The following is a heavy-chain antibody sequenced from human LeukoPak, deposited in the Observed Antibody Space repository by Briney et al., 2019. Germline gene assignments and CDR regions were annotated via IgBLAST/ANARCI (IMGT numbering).Heavy chain of an antibody. Sequence: TGGSLRLSCAASGFTFSSYSMNWVRQAPGKGLEWVSSNSSSGTYVYYADAVKGRFTISRDNAKNSLSLQMNSLRADDAAVYYCARASSKQLAGYLPDGFDIWGQGTMVTVSS. CDR2: NSSSGTYV. CDR1: GFTFSSYS. CDR3: ARASSKQLAGYLPDGFDI. V-gene: IGHV3-21*01. D-gene: IGHD3-9*01. J-gene: IGHJ3*02.